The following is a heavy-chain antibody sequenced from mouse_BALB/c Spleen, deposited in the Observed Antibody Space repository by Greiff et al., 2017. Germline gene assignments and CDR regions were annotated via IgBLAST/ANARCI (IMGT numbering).Heavy chain of an antibody. D-gene: IGHD6-1*01. Sequence: EVKLVESGGGLVQPGGSLRLSCATSGFTFTDYYMSWVRQPPGKALEWLGFIRNKANGYTTEYSASVKGRFTIFRDNSQSILYLQMNTLRAEDSATYYCARDIGRRMDYWGQGTSVTVSS. J-gene: IGHJ4*01. CDR1: GFTFTDYY. V-gene: IGHV7-3*02. CDR2: IRNKANGYTT. CDR3: ARDIGRRMDY.